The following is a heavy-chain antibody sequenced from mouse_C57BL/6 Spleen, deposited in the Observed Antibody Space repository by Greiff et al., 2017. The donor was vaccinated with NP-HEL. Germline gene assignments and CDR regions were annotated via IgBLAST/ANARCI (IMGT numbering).Heavy chain of an antibody. CDR3: ARGYSNYPYYFDY. D-gene: IGHD2-5*01. V-gene: IGHV3-6*01. Sequence: EVHLVESGPGLVKPSQSLSLTCSVTGYSITSGYYWNWIRQFPGNKLEWMGYISYDGSNNYNPSLKNRISITRDTSKNQFFLKLNSVTTEDTATYYCARGYSNYPYYFDYWGQGTTLTVSS. CDR2: ISYDGSN. CDR1: GYSITSGYY. J-gene: IGHJ2*01.